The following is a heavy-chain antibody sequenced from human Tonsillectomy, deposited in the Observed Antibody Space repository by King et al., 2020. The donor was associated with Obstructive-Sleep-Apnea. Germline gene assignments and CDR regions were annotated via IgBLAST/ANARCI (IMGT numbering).Heavy chain of an antibody. V-gene: IGHV3-30*18. Sequence: VQLVESGGGVVQPGRSLRLSCAASGFTFNSYAMHWVRQAPGKGLEWVALMSYDGSHKYYADSVKGRFTISRDNSKNTLYLQMNSLRAEDTAVYYCAKDLTYYYDSSGYYSPNDHWGQGTLVTVSS. CDR2: MSYDGSHK. CDR1: GFTFNSYA. D-gene: IGHD3-22*01. J-gene: IGHJ4*02. CDR3: AKDLTYYYDSSGYYSPNDH.